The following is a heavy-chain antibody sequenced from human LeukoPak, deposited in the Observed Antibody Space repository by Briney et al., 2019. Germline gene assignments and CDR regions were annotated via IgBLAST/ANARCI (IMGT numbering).Heavy chain of an antibody. V-gene: IGHV3-7*01. J-gene: IGHJ4*02. CDR1: GFTFSRLW. CDR3: ASSQWASVANNY. CDR2: IKQDGSEK. Sequence: GGSLRLSCAASGFTFSRLWMSWVRQAPGKGLEWVANIKQDGSEKYYVASVKGRFTISRDNAKNSLYLQMNSLRAEDTAVYYCASSQWASVANNYWGQGILVTVSS. D-gene: IGHD6-19*01.